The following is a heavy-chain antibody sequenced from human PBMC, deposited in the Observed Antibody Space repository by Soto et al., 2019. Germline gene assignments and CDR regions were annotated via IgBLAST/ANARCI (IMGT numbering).Heavy chain of an antibody. V-gene: IGHV4-39*01. D-gene: IGHD5-18*01. CDR1: GDSISSTNYY. Sequence: SETLSLTCTVSGDSISSTNYYWGWIRQPPGKGLEWIGIVHYYGSTYYNPSLKSRLTISVDTSQVSLKLTSVTAADTAVYFCARAMVTIDDRGQGTLVTVSS. CDR3: ARAMVTIDD. CDR2: VHYYGST. J-gene: IGHJ4*02.